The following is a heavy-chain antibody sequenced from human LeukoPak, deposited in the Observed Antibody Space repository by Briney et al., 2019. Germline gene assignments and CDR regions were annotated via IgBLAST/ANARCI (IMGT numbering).Heavy chain of an antibody. CDR3: ARGGAGSAYYGWDFFRFDY. J-gene: IGHJ4*02. D-gene: IGHD4-17*01. Sequence: ASVKVSCKASEDSFTGSYIHWVRQAPGQGPEWMGWINPHNGGAKYADRLQGRVTMTRDTSIGTAYMELSRLRSDDTAVYYCARGGAGSAYYGWDFFRFDYWGQGTLVTVSS. CDR1: EDSFTGSY. CDR2: INPHNGGA. V-gene: IGHV1-2*02.